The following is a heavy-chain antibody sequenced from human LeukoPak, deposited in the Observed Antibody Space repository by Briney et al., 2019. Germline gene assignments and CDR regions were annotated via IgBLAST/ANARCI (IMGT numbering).Heavy chain of an antibody. Sequence: SETLSLTCTVSGGSISSSSYYWGWIRQPPGKGLEWIGSIYYSGSTYYNPSLKSRVTISVDTSKNQFSLKLSSVTAADTAVYYCARHIWFGGLLEGGFDYWGQGTLVTVSS. J-gene: IGHJ4*02. V-gene: IGHV4-39*01. CDR2: IYYSGST. CDR1: GGSISSSSYY. D-gene: IGHD3-10*01. CDR3: ARHIWFGGLLEGGFDY.